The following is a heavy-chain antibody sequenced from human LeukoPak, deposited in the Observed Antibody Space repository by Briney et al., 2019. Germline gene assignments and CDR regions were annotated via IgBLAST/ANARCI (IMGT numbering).Heavy chain of an antibody. CDR1: GYSFSSYW. Sequence: GESLKISCQGSGYSFSSYWIGWVRQMPGKGLERMGIIYPADSDTRYSPSFQGQVIMSADKSINTAYLQWSSLKASDTAMYYCARSNGWLNYWGQGTLVTVSS. CDR3: ARSNGWLNY. D-gene: IGHD6-19*01. V-gene: IGHV5-51*01. CDR2: IYPADSDT. J-gene: IGHJ4*02.